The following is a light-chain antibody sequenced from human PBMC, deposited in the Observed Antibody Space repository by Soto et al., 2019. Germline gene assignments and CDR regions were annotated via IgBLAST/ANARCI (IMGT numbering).Light chain of an antibody. CDR1: QSVTSSY. CDR2: GAS. J-gene: IGKJ1*01. Sequence: EIVLTQSPGTLSLSPGQRAPLSCRASQSVTSSYLAWYQKRSGRAPRLLIYGASSRATGIPDRFSGSGSGTDFTLTISRLEPEDFAVYYCQQRSNWPPTVGQGTKV. V-gene: IGKV3D-20*02. CDR3: QQRSNWPPT.